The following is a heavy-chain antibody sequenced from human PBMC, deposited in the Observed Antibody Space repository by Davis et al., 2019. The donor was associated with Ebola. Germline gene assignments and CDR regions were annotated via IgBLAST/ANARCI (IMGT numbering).Heavy chain of an antibody. CDR3: AHLGPQRYCSGGGCHGYLDY. CDR2: IIPVFRTA. Sequence: AASVKVSCKAVGGTLTSYAMTWVRQAPGQGLEWMGGIIPVFRTAKYAQKFQGRVTITADESTRTAYMELNGLRSEDTAVYYCAHLGPQRYCSGGGCHGYLDYWGQGTLVTVSS. J-gene: IGHJ4*02. D-gene: IGHD2-15*01. CDR1: GGTLTSYA. V-gene: IGHV1-69*13.